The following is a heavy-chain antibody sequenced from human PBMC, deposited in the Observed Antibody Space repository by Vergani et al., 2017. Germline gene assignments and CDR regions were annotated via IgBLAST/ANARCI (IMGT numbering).Heavy chain of an antibody. CDR3: ARDRPGYSSGWYTHYFDY. Sequence: QVQLQESGPGLVKPSQTLSLTCTVSGGSISSGSYYWSWIRQPAGKGLEWIGRIYTIGSTNYNPSLKSRVTISVDTSKNQFSLKLSSVTAADTAVYYWARDRPGYSSGWYTHYFDYWGQGTLVTVSS. D-gene: IGHD6-19*01. V-gene: IGHV4-61*02. CDR1: GGSISSGSYY. CDR2: IYTIGST. J-gene: IGHJ4*02.